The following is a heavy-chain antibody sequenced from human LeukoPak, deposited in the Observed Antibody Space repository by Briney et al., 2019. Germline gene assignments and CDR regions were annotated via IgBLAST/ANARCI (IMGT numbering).Heavy chain of an antibody. CDR2: ISYSGRT. D-gene: IGHD3-22*01. CDR1: GDSISGSSYY. V-gene: IGHV4-39*07. J-gene: IGHJ4*02. CDR3: APGNSGYYFV. Sequence: PSETLSLTCTVSGDSISGSSYYWTWVRQPPGKGLEWVASISYSGRTYYKPSLKSRVTISVDTSKNQFSLKLNSVTAADTAVYYCAPGNSGYYFVWGQGTLVTVSS.